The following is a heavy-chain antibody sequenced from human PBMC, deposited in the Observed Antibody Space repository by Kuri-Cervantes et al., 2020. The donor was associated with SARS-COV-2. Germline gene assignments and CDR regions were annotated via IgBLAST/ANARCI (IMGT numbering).Heavy chain of an antibody. D-gene: IGHD4/OR15-4a*01. CDR2: IYTSGST. CDR1: GGSISSYY. J-gene: IGHJ6*03. CDR3: ARDLPSDYTYYYYYMDV. Sequence: GSLRLSCTVSGGSISSYYWSWIRQPAGKGLEWIGRIYTSGSTNHNPSLKSRVTMSVDTSKNQFSLKLSSVTAADTAVYYCARDLPSDYTYYYYYMDVWGKGTTVTVSS. V-gene: IGHV4-4*07.